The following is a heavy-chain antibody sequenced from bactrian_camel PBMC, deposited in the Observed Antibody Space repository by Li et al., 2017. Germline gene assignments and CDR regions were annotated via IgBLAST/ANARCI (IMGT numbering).Heavy chain of an antibody. D-gene: IGHD3*01. V-gene: IGHV3S28*01. CDR1: GFAFNPYY. J-gene: IGHJ4*01. CDR2: TDNPGVMS. Sequence: QLVESGGGLVQPGGSLRVSCEYSGFAFNPYYIAWVRQAPGKGPEWISMTDNPGVMSYYSDSVKGRFTISRDNAKNTLYLQMNNLKTEDTAVYHCAAEPRGSAYWGQGTQVTV. CDR3: AAEPRGSAY.